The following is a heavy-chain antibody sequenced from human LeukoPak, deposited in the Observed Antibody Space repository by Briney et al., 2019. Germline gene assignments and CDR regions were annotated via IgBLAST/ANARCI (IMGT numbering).Heavy chain of an antibody. J-gene: IGHJ4*02. D-gene: IGHD1-1*01. Sequence: PSDTLSLTCTVSGASISNYYWSWLRQPPGKGLKCIGYVSYSGRTNHNPSLKSRVTISADTSKNQFSLKLTSVTAADTAVYYCARHERGAENWDYWGQGTLVTVSS. CDR3: ARHERGAENWDY. V-gene: IGHV4-59*08. CDR2: VSYSGRT. CDR1: GASISNYY.